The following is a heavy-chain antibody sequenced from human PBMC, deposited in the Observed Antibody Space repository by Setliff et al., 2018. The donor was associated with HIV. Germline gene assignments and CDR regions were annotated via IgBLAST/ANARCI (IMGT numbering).Heavy chain of an antibody. V-gene: IGHV1-2*02. CDR1: GYTFIDYY. CDR3: ARKSLSGTIDY. Sequence: RASVKVSCKSSGYTFIDYYLHWVRQAPGQGLEWVGWVNPRNGGINYSQRFQGRVTMTRDTSIGTAYMELNRLKSDDTAVYFCARKSLSGTIDYWGQGTLVTVSS. CDR2: VNPRNGGI. J-gene: IGHJ4*02. D-gene: IGHD1-20*01.